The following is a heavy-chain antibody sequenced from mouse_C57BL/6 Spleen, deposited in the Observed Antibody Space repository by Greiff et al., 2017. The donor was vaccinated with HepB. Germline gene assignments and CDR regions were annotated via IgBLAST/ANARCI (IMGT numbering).Heavy chain of an antibody. Sequence: QVQLQQSGPELVKPGASVKISCKASGYAFSSSWMNWVKQRPGKGLEWIGRIYPGDGDTNYNGKFKGKATLTADKSSSTAYMKRSSLTAEDSAVYFCANWDGFDYWGQGTTLTVSS. V-gene: IGHV1-82*01. CDR2: IYPGDGDT. J-gene: IGHJ2*01. CDR1: GYAFSSSW. D-gene: IGHD4-1*01. CDR3: ANWDGFDY.